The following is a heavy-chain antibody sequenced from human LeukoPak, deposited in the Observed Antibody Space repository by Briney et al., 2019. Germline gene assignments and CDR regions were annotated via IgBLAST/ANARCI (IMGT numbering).Heavy chain of an antibody. CDR1: GGSISSGGYS. CDR3: ARGYCSGGSCYYFDY. CDR2: IYHSGST. D-gene: IGHD2-15*01. J-gene: IGHJ4*02. Sequence: SETLPLTCAVSGGSISSGGYSWSWIRQPPGKGLEWIGYIYHSGSTYYNPSLKSRVTISVDRSKNQFSLKLSSVTAADTAVYYCARGYCSGGSCYYFDYWGQGTLVTVSS. V-gene: IGHV4-30-2*01.